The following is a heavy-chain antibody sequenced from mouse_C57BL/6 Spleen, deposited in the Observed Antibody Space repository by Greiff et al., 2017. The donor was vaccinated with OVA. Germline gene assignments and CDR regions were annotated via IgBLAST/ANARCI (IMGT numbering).Heavy chain of an antibody. J-gene: IGHJ2*01. Sequence: VQLQQSGPELVKPGASVKISCTASGYAFSSSWMNWVKQRPGKGLEWIGRIYPGDGDTNYNGKFKGKATLTADKSSSTAYMQLSSLTSEDAAVYFCARDTTDYFDYWGQGTTLTVSS. CDR2: IYPGDGDT. V-gene: IGHV1-82*01. CDR3: ARDTTDYFDY. CDR1: GYAFSSSW. D-gene: IGHD1-1*01.